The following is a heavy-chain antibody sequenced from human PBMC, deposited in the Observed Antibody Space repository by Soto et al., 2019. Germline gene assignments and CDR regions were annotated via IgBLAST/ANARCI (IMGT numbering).Heavy chain of an antibody. D-gene: IGHD6-19*01. CDR1: GYTFTSYY. V-gene: IGHV1-46*03. J-gene: IGHJ4*02. CDR2: INPSGGST. CDR3: ARTTEGWVNFDY. Sequence: QVQLVQSGAEVKKPGASVKVSCKASGYTFTSYYMHWVRQAPGQGLEWMGIINPSGGSTSYAQKLQSRVTMTRDTSTSKVYMELSSLRSEDTAVYYCARTTEGWVNFDYWGQGTLVTVSS.